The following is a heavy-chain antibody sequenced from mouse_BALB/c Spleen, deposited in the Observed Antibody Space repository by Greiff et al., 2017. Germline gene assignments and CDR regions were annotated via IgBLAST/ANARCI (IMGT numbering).Heavy chain of an antibody. CDR3: GREDYAPLAY. V-gene: IGHV5-12-2*01. CDR2: ISNGGGST. CDR1: GFTFSSYT. Sequence: DVKLVESGGGLVQPGGSLKLSCAASGFTFSSYTMSWVRQTPEKRLEWVPYISNGGGSTYYPDTVKGRFTISRDNAKNTLYLQMSSLKSEDTAMYYCGREDYAPLAYWGQGTLVTVSA. J-gene: IGHJ3*01. D-gene: IGHD1-1*02.